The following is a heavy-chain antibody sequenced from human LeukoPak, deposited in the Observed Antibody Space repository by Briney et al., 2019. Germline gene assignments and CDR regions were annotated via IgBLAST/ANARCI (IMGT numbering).Heavy chain of an antibody. CDR1: GYSISSGYY. J-gene: IGHJ4*02. CDR3: ATTYDYRLGELSSFDY. D-gene: IGHD3-16*02. CDR2: IYRSGST. V-gene: IGHV4-38-2*01. Sequence: TSETLSLTCAVSGYSISSGYYWGWIRQPPGKGLEWIGSIYRSGSTYYNPSLKSRVTISVDTSKNQFSLKLSSVTAADTAVYYCATTYDYRLGELSSFDYWGQGTLVTVSS.